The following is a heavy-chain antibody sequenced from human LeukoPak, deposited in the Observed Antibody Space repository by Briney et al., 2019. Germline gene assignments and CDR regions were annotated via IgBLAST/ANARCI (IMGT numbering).Heavy chain of an antibody. CDR1: GGSFSGYY. CDR3: ASRKSGIAMAVGNWKFDL. V-gene: IGHV4-34*01. CDR2: INHSGRT. J-gene: IGHJ2*01. D-gene: IGHD6-19*01. Sequence: SETLSLTCAVYGGSFSGYYWSWIRQPPGKGLEWIGEINHSGRTNYNPSLESRVTISVDTSKNQFSLKLGSVTAAGTAVYYCASRKSGIAMAVGNWKFDLWGRGTLVTVSS.